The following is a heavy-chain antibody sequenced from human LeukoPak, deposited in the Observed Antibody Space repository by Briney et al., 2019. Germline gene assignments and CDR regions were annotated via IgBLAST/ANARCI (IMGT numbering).Heavy chain of an antibody. CDR2: ISSSSSYI. Sequence: GGSLRLSCAASGFTFSSNSMNWVRQAPGKGLEWVSSISSSSSYIYYADSVKGRFTISRDNSKNTLYLQMNSLRAEDTAVYYCAKDLGRAMDVWGKGTTVTISS. CDR3: AKDLGRAMDV. J-gene: IGHJ6*04. V-gene: IGHV3-21*04. CDR1: GFTFSSNS.